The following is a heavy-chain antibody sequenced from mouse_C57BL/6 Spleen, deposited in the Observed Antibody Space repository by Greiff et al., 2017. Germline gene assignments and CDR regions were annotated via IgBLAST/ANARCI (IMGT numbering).Heavy chain of an antibody. CDR2: IWWDDDK. J-gene: IGHJ2*01. CDR3: ARSLYYFDY. Sequence: QVTLKVSGPGILQPSPTLSLTCSFSGFSLSTSGMGVGGIRQPPGKGLVWLGHIWWDDDKYYNPVLKSGLTTSKDTSKNPVFLKIADVDTADTATYYCARSLYYFDYWGQGTTLTVSS. CDR1: GFSLSTSGMG. V-gene: IGHV8-8*01.